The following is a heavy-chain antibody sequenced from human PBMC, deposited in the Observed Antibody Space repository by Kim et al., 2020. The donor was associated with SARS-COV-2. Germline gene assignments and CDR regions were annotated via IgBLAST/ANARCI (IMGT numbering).Heavy chain of an antibody. CDR3: ARDQLVVRGKNWFDP. Sequence: SETLSLTCTVSGGSISSGSYYWSWIRQPAGKGLEWIGRIYTSGSTNYNPSLKSRVTISVDTSKNQFSLKLSSVTAADTAVYYCARDQLVVRGKNWFDPWGQGTLVTVSS. V-gene: IGHV4-61*02. CDR2: IYTSGST. CDR1: GGSISSGSYY. J-gene: IGHJ5*02. D-gene: IGHD3-10*01.